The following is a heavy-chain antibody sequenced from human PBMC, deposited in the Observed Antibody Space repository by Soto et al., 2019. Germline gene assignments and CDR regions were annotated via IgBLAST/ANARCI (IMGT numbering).Heavy chain of an antibody. CDR2: ISAYNGNT. D-gene: IGHD2-2*01. CDR3: ARGYCSSTSCYRFPLSGYYGMDV. J-gene: IGHJ6*02. CDR1: GYTFTSYG. V-gene: IGHV1-18*04. Sequence: ASVKVSCKASGYTFTSYGISWVRQAPGQGLEWTGWISAYNGNTNYAQKLQGRVTMTTDTSTSTAYMELRSLRSDDTAVYYCARGYCSSTSCYRFPLSGYYGMDVWGQGTTVTVSS.